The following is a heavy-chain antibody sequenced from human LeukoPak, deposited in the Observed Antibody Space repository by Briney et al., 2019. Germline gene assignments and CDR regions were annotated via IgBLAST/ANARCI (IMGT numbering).Heavy chain of an antibody. CDR1: GSTFSSYG. CDR2: IRYDGSNK. Sequence: PGGSLRLSCAASGSTFSSYGMHWVRQAPGKGLEWVAFIRYDGSNKYYADSVKGRFTISIDNSKNTLYLQMNSLRAEDTAVYYCAKVPHYYDSSDYSDYWGQGTVVTVSS. J-gene: IGHJ4*02. V-gene: IGHV3-30*02. D-gene: IGHD3-22*01. CDR3: AKVPHYYDSSDYSDY.